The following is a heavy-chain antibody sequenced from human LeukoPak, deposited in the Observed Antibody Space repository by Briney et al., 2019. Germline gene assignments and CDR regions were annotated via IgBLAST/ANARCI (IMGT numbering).Heavy chain of an antibody. V-gene: IGHV3-21*01. D-gene: IGHD3-3*01. CDR1: GFTFGNYN. J-gene: IGHJ4*02. Sequence: GGSLRLSCAASGFTFGNYNINWVRQAPGKGLEWVSSISSSSSYIYYADSVKGRFTISRDNAKNSLYLQMNSLRAEDTAVYYSARDPAGTSYYDFWSGYYFDCWGQGTLVTVSS. CDR3: ARDPAGTSYYDFWSGYYFDC. CDR2: ISSSSSYI.